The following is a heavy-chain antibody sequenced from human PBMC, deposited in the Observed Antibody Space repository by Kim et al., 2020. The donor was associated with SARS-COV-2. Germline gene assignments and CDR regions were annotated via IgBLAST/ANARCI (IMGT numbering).Heavy chain of an antibody. D-gene: IGHD2-2*01. V-gene: IGHV4-61*01. CDR1: GGSVSSGSYY. J-gene: IGHJ6*02. Sequence: SETLSLTCTVSGGSVSSGSYYWSWIRQPPGKGLEWIGYIYYSGSTNYNPSLKSRVTISVDTSKNQFSLKLSSVTAADTAVYYCARDLRLNQVLRNQLLPRYYYYYGMDVWGQGTTVTVSS. CDR2: IYYSGST. CDR3: ARDLRLNQVLRNQLLPRYYYYYGMDV.